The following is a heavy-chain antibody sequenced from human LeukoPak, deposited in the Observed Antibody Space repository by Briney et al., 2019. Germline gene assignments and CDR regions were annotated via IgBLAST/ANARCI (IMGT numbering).Heavy chain of an antibody. Sequence: SETLSLTCSVSGGSIASGTYYWAWIRQPPGKGLESIVSVYYRGSNFFNPSLKSRVIISIDSSKNQFLLKLSSVTAADTAVYYCAGSHTYYDLWSGYSRAFDVWGQGTMATVSS. D-gene: IGHD3-3*01. J-gene: IGHJ3*01. CDR1: GGSIASGTYY. V-gene: IGHV4-39*01. CDR3: AGSHTYYDLWSGYSRAFDV. CDR2: VYYRGSN.